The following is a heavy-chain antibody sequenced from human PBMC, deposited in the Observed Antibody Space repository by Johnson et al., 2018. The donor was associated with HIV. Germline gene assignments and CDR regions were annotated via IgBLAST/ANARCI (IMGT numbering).Heavy chain of an antibody. V-gene: IGHV3-11*04. CDR1: GFTFSDYY. Sequence: QVQLVESGGGLVQPGGSLRLSCAASGFTFSDYYMSWIRQAPGKGLEWVSYISSSGSTIYYADSVKGRFTISRDNAKNSLYRQMNSLRAGDTAVYSCARGGQFIDSSGWYERGSNAFDIWGQGTMVTVSS. CDR3: ARGGQFIDSSGWYERGSNAFDI. J-gene: IGHJ3*02. CDR2: ISSSGSTI. D-gene: IGHD6-19*01.